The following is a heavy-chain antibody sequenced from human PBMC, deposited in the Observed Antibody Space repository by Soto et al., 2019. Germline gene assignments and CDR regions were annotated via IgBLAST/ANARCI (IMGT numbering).Heavy chain of an antibody. J-gene: IGHJ4*02. V-gene: IGHV3-30*18. D-gene: IGHD6-19*01. CDR3: AKDRSGWLGPNDY. Sequence: QVQLVESGGGVVQPGRSLRLSCAASGFTFSSYGMHWVRQAPGKGLEWVAVISYDGSNKYYADSVKGRFTISRDNSKNTLYLQINSLRAEDTAVYYCAKDRSGWLGPNDYWGQGTLVTVSS. CDR1: GFTFSSYG. CDR2: ISYDGSNK.